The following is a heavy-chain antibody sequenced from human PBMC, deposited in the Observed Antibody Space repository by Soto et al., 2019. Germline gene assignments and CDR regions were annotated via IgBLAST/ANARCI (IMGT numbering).Heavy chain of an antibody. CDR3: ARAPRGDVGPDYGDYGGAFDI. D-gene: IGHD4-17*01. CDR1: GGSISSGGYY. CDR2: IYYSGST. J-gene: IGHJ3*02. V-gene: IGHV4-31*03. Sequence: QVQLQESGPGLVKPSQTLSLTCTVSGGSISSGGYYWSWIRQHPGKGLEWIGYIYYSGSTYYNPSLKSRVTISVDTSKNQVSLKLSSVTAADTAVYYCARAPRGDVGPDYGDYGGAFDIWGQGTMVTVSS.